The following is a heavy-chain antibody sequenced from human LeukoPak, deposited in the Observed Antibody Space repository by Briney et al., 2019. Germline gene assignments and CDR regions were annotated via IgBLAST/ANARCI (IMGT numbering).Heavy chain of an antibody. J-gene: IGHJ4*02. CDR1: GVSISSYY. D-gene: IGHD2-21*02. CDR2: IYYSGST. V-gene: IGHV4-59*01. CDR3: ARDESSAVTGIDY. Sequence: PSETLSLTCTVSGVSISSYYWSWIRQPPGKGLEWIGYIYYSGSTNYNPSLKSRVTISVDTSKNQFSLKLSSVTAADTAVYYCARDESSAVTGIDYWGQGTLVTVSS.